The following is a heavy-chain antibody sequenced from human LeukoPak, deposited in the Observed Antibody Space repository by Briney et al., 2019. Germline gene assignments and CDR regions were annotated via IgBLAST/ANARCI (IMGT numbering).Heavy chain of an antibody. D-gene: IGHD5-12*01. CDR1: GGSVSSGSYY. V-gene: IGHV4-61*01. CDR3: ARERYSGYPNYYYYYGMDV. CDR2: IYYSGST. J-gene: IGHJ6*02. Sequence: SETLSLTCTVSGGSVSSGSYYWSWIRQPPGKGLEWIGYIYYSGSTNYNPSLKSRVTISVDTSKNQFSLKLSSVTAADTAVYYCARERYSGYPNYYYYYGMDVWGQGTTVTVSS.